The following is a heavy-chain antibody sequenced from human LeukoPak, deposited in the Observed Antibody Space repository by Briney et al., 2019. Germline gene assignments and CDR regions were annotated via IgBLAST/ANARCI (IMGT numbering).Heavy chain of an antibody. Sequence: ASVKVSCKASGYTFTSYGISWVRQAPGQGLEWMGWINPNSGGTNYAQKFQGRVTMTRDTSISTAYMELSSLRSDDTAVYYCAICHGSGSYYGNFDYWGQGTLVTVSS. CDR3: AICHGSGSYYGNFDY. D-gene: IGHD3-10*01. J-gene: IGHJ4*02. V-gene: IGHV1-2*02. CDR2: INPNSGGT. CDR1: GYTFTSYG.